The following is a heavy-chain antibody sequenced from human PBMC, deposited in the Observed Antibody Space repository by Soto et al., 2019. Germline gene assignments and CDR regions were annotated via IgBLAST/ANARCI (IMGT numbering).Heavy chain of an antibody. V-gene: IGHV3-23*01. D-gene: IGHD3-22*01. CDR2: ISGSGGST. Sequence: PGGSLRLSCAASGFTFSSYAMSWVRQAPGKGLEWVSAISGSGGSTYYADSVKGRFTISGDNSKNTLYLQMNSLRAEDTAVYYCAKDYYDSSGYYGWYFDLWGRGTLVTVSS. J-gene: IGHJ2*01. CDR3: AKDYYDSSGYYGWYFDL. CDR1: GFTFSSYA.